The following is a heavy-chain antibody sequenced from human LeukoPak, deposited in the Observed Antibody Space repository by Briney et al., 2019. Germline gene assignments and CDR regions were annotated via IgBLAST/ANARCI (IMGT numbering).Heavy chain of an antibody. CDR2: IFAGGNT. Sequence: GGPLRLSCAASGFRVNGNYMSWIRQAPGKGLEWVSFIFAGGNTYYADSVNGRFTLSRDYSKNMVFLQMTSLRIEDTAVYFCARANSYGSYYFDYWGQGTLVTVSS. CDR3: ARANSYGSYYFDY. D-gene: IGHD5-18*01. V-gene: IGHV3-66*01. J-gene: IGHJ4*02. CDR1: GFRVNGNY.